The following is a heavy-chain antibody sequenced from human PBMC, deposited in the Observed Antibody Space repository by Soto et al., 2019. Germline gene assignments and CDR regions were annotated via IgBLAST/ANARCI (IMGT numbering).Heavy chain of an antibody. V-gene: IGHV3-30*18. D-gene: IGHD2-15*01. Sequence: QVQLVESGGGVVQPGRSLRLSCAASGFTFSSYGMHWVRQAPGKGLEWVAVISYDGSNKYYADSVKGLFTISRDNSKNTLYLQMNSLRAEETAVYYCAKDRLRSCSGGSCSRTFDYWGQGTLVTVSS. J-gene: IGHJ4*02. CDR1: GFTFSSYG. CDR3: AKDRLRSCSGGSCSRTFDY. CDR2: ISYDGSNK.